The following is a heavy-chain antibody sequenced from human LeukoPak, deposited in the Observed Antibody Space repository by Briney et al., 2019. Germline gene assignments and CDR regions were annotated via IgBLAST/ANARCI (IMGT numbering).Heavy chain of an antibody. D-gene: IGHD5-18*01. CDR1: GGSFSGYY. V-gene: IGHV4-34*01. Sequence: SETLSLTCAVYGGSFSGYYWSWLRQPPGKGLEWIGEINHSGSTNYNPSLNSRVTISVDTSKTQFSLKLSSVTAADTAVYYCARGRVDTAMVTGAFDIWGQGTMVTVSS. J-gene: IGHJ3*02. CDR2: INHSGST. CDR3: ARGRVDTAMVTGAFDI.